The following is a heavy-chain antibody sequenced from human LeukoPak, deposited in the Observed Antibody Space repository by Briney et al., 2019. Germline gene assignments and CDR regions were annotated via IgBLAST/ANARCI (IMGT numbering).Heavy chain of an antibody. CDR3: AKGSYYDSSGSFYFDY. CDR2: ISGSGDNT. J-gene: IGHJ4*02. Sequence: GGSLRLSCAASGFTFSSYAMSWVRQAPGKGLEWVSGISGSGDNTYYADSVKGRFSISRENSKNTLYVQVNSLGTEDTAAYYCAKGSYYDSSGSFYFDYWGQGTLVTVSS. D-gene: IGHD3-22*01. V-gene: IGHV3-23*01. CDR1: GFTFSSYA.